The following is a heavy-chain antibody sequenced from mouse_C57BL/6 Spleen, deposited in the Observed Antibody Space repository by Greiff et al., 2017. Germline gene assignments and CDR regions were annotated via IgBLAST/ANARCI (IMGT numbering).Heavy chain of an antibody. CDR2: INPGSGGT. Sequence: VQLQQSGAELVRPGTSVKVSCKASGYAFTNYLIEWVKQRPGQGLEWIGVINPGSGGTNYNEKFKGKATLTADKSSSTAYMQLSSLTSEDSAVYFCARSYYDYDNAMDYWGQGTSVTVSS. CDR1: GYAFTNYL. J-gene: IGHJ4*01. D-gene: IGHD2-4*01. V-gene: IGHV1-54*01. CDR3: ARSYYDYDNAMDY.